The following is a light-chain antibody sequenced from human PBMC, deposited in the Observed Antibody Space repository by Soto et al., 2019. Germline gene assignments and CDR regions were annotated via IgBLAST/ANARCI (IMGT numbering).Light chain of an antibody. CDR1: QSISSW. V-gene: IGKV1-5*03. CDR2: KAS. CDR3: QQYNSYPYT. Sequence: DIQMTQSPSTLSASVGDRVTITCRASQSISSWLAWYQKKPGKAPKLLIYKASSLESGVPSRFSGSGSGTEFTLPISSLQPDDFATYYCQQYNSYPYTFGQGTKLEIK. J-gene: IGKJ2*01.